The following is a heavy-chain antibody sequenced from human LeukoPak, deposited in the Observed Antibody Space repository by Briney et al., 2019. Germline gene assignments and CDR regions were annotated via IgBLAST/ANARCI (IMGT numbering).Heavy chain of an antibody. Sequence: SETLSLTCTVSGGSISSYYWSWIRQPPGKGLEWIGYIYTSGSTNYNPSLKSRVTISVDTSKNQFSQKLSSVTAADTAVYYCARHNRYSSSWYYFDYWGQGTLVTVSS. CDR2: IYTSGST. J-gene: IGHJ4*02. D-gene: IGHD6-13*01. V-gene: IGHV4-4*09. CDR1: GGSISSYY. CDR3: ARHNRYSSSWYYFDY.